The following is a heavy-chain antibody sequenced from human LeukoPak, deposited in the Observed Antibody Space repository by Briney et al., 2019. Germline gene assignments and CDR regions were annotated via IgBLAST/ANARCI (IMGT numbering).Heavy chain of an antibody. V-gene: IGHV6-1*01. J-gene: IGHJ5*02. Sequence: SQTFSLTCAISGDSVSSNSAAWNWIRQSPSRGLEWLGRTYYRSKWYNDYAVSVKSRITINPDTSKNQFSLQLNSVTPEDTAVYYCARAPYSSSWYGGNGFDPWGQGTLVTVSS. CDR2: TYYRSKWYN. CDR1: GDSVSSNSAA. CDR3: ARAPYSSSWYGGNGFDP. D-gene: IGHD6-13*01.